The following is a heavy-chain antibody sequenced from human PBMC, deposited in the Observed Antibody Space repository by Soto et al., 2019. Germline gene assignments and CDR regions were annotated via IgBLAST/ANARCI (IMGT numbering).Heavy chain of an antibody. V-gene: IGHV3-48*03. D-gene: IGHD1-26*01. CDR3: ARGVPPSGSNLNWFDP. J-gene: IGHJ5*02. Sequence: PGGSLRLSCAASGLTFSSYEMNWVRQAPGKGLEWVSYISSSGSTIYYADSVKGRFTISRDNAKNSLYLQMNSVRAEDTAVYYCARGVPPSGSNLNWFDPWGQGTLVTVSS. CDR1: GLTFSSYE. CDR2: ISSSGSTI.